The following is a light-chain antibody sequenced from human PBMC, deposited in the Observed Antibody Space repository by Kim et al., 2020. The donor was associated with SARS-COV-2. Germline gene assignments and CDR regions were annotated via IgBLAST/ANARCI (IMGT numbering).Light chain of an antibody. V-gene: IGKV1-39*01. CDR3: HESYGSPPT. CDR2: TAS. J-gene: IGKJ4*01. Sequence: IQLTQSPSSLSASVGDRVTITCRASQSITTYLNWYQQKPGKAPKLLIYTASSLQSGVPSRFSGSGSGTDFTLTISSVQPEDFATYYCHESYGSPPTFGGGTKVDIK. CDR1: QSITTY.